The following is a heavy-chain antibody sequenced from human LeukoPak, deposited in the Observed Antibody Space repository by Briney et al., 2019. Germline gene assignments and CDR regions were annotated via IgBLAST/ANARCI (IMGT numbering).Heavy chain of an antibody. Sequence: GESLKISCKASGYKFTSYWIAWVRQMPEHGLEWMGSLYPLDFDKTYSPSFQGQVTMSADRSINTAYLQWSSLKASDTALYYCVRQIIVPGTSQLRTFDAWGQGTQVSVSS. V-gene: IGHV5-51*01. CDR2: LYPLDFDK. CDR3: VRQIIVPGTSQLRTFDA. D-gene: IGHD2-8*01. CDR1: GYKFTSYW. J-gene: IGHJ4*02.